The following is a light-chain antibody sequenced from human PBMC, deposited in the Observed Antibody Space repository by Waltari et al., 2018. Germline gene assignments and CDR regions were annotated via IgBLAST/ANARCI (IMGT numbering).Light chain of an antibody. Sequence: QTVVTQEPSLSVSPGGTVTLTCTLSSGSLSTTSYATWYQQTPGQAPRTLVYKGNRRSSGVPDRCSGSILGNKAALTITGAQADDECDYYCSLYMGSGICVFGGGTKLTVL. CDR2: KGN. J-gene: IGLJ3*02. V-gene: IGLV8-61*01. CDR1: SGSLSTTSY. CDR3: SLYMGSGICV.